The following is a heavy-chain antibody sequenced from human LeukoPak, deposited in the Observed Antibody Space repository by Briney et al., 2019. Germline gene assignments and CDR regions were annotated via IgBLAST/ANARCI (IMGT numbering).Heavy chain of an antibody. Sequence: ETLSLTCTVSGDSINSLDLWSWVRQPPGKGLEWVSAISSSGGSTYHADSVRGRFTISRDNSKNTQYLQMNSLRVEDTAVYYCAKVGSGYYDHLDFWGQGILVTVSS. CDR2: ISSSGGST. J-gene: IGHJ4*02. CDR3: AKVGSGYYDHLDF. V-gene: IGHV3-23*01. D-gene: IGHD3-22*01. CDR1: GDSINSLD.